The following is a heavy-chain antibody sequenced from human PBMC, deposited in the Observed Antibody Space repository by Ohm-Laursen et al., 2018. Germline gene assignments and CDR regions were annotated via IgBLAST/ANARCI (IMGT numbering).Heavy chain of an antibody. CDR1: GGSISSGDYY. D-gene: IGHD3-22*01. CDR2: IYNSGRT. Sequence: TLSLTCTVSGGSISSGDYYWNWIRQHPGKGLEWIGYIYNSGRTYYNPSLQSRLTISIDTSTNHFSLTLTSVTAADTAVYYCARDHYDSSGYYYVGAVDWGQGILVTVSS. CDR3: ARDHYDSSGYYYVGAVD. V-gene: IGHV4-31*03. J-gene: IGHJ4*02.